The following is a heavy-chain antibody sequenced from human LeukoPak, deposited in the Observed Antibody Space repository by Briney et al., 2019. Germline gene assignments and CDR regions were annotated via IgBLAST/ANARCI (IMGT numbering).Heavy chain of an antibody. Sequence: SETLSLTCTVSGGSISTYYWSWIRQPPGKGLEWIGYIHYSGTTNYNPSLKNRVTISLDTSKNQFSLNLSSVTAADTAVYYCARMGGYSGYATHWGQGTLVTASS. J-gene: IGHJ4*02. CDR2: IHYSGTT. CDR1: GGSISTYY. CDR3: ARMGGYSGYATH. D-gene: IGHD5-12*01. V-gene: IGHV4-59*08.